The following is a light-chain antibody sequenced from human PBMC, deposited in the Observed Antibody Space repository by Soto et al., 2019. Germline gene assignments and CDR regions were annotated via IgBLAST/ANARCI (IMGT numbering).Light chain of an antibody. J-gene: IGKJ1*01. CDR2: GAS. Sequence: EIVLTQSPGTLSLSPGERATLSCRASQSVSSSYLAWYQQKPGQAPRLLIYGASSRATGIPDRFSGSGSGTDFTLTISRLEPEDFAVYYCQHYYNWPRTFGQGTKMDIK. CDR1: QSVSSSY. CDR3: QHYYNWPRT. V-gene: IGKV3-20*01.